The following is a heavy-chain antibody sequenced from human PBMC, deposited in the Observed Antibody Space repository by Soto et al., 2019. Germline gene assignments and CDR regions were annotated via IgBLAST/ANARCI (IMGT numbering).Heavy chain of an antibody. Sequence: DVQLVDSGGGLVQPGGSLRLSCAASGFTFSNYAMSWVRQAPGKGLEWVALVSATAGTTYYTDSVKGRFTISRDNSTNIVYLQMNSLRADDTGVYYCATVRLAGGFDYWGQGTMVTVSS. J-gene: IGHJ4*02. CDR1: GFTFSNYA. V-gene: IGHV3-23*04. D-gene: IGHD3-16*01. CDR3: ATVRLAGGFDY. CDR2: VSATAGTT.